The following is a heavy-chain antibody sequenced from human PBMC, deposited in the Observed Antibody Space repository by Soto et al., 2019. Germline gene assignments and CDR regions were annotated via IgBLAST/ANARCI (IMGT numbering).Heavy chain of an antibody. CDR2: IYYSGST. CDR1: GGSISSSSYY. D-gene: IGHD2-8*01. Sequence: TSETLSLTCTVSGGSISSSSYYWGWIRQPPGKGLEWIGSIYYSGSTYYNPSLKSRVTISIDTSTNQFSLKLSSVTAADTAVYYCARTPGYCTNGVCYTFGGTWFDPWGQGTLVTVSS. V-gene: IGHV4-39*07. CDR3: ARTPGYCTNGVCYTFGGTWFDP. J-gene: IGHJ5*02.